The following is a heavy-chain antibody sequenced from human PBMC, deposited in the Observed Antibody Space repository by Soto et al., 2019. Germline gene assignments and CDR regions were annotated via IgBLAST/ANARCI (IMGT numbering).Heavy chain of an antibody. V-gene: IGHV1-3*01. Sequence: ASVKVSCKASGYTFTSYAMHWVRQAPGQRLEWMGWINAGNGNTKYSQKFQGRVTITRDTSASTAYMELSSLRSEDTAVHYCARRGLRGYSYGYDYWGQGTLVTVSS. D-gene: IGHD5-18*01. CDR1: GYTFTSYA. J-gene: IGHJ4*02. CDR3: ARRGLRGYSYGYDY. CDR2: INAGNGNT.